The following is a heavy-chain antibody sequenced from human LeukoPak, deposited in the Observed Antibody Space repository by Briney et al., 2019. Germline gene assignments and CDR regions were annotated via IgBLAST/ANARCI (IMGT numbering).Heavy chain of an antibody. V-gene: IGHV1-69*04. CDR2: IIPIFGIA. CDR1: GGTFSSYA. CDR3: ASGSCSTSCYHLDWFDP. Sequence: SVKVSCKASGGTFSSYAISWVRQAPGQGLEWMGRIIPIFGIANYAQKFQGRVTITADKSTSTAYMKLSSLRSEDTAVYYCASGSCSTSCYHLDWFDPWGQGTLVTVSS. D-gene: IGHD2-2*01. J-gene: IGHJ5*02.